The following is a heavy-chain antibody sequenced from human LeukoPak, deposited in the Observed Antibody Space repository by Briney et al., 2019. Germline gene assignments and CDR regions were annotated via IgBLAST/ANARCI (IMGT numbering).Heavy chain of an antibody. CDR2: IWYDGSNK. CDR1: GFTFSSYG. J-gene: IGHJ4*02. V-gene: IGHV3-33*01. D-gene: IGHD3-10*01. Sequence: GGSLRLSCAASGFTFSSYGMHWVRQAPGKGLEWVAVIWYDGSNKYYADSVKGRFTISRDNSKNTLYLQMNSLRAEDTAVYYCARDQYYYGSGSSYYFDYWGQGTLVTVSS. CDR3: ARDQYYYGSGSSYYFDY.